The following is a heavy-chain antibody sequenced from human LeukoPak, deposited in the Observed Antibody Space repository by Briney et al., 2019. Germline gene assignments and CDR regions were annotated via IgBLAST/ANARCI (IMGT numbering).Heavy chain of an antibody. V-gene: IGHV1-69*13. D-gene: IGHD3-22*01. Sequence: GASVKVSCKASGGTFSSYAISWVRQAPGQGLEWMGGIIPIFGTANYAQKFQGRVTITADESTSTAYMELSSLRSEDTAVYYCARAPATLVVQRYAFDIWGQGTMVTVSS. CDR3: ARAPATLVVQRYAFDI. J-gene: IGHJ3*02. CDR2: IIPIFGTA. CDR1: GGTFSSYA.